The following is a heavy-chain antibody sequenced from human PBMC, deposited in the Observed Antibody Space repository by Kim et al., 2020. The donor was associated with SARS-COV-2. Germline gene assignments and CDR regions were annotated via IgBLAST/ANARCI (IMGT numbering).Heavy chain of an antibody. CDR2: ITYDGSSK. CDR3: AKSFSGSYFGYDY. D-gene: IGHD1-26*01. Sequence: GGSLRLSCAASGFTFNNYGMHWVRQAPGKGLEWVAVITYDGSSKYYEDSVKGRFTISRDNSKNTLYLQMNSLRIEDTAVYYCAKSFSGSYFGYDYWGHGTLVTVSS. J-gene: IGHJ4*01. CDR1: GFTFNNYG. V-gene: IGHV3-30*18.